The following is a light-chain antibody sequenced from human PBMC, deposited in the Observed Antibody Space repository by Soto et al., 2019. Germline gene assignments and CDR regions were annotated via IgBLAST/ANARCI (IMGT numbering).Light chain of an antibody. CDR2: AS. J-gene: IGKJ3*01. CDR1: QSVSDMY. Sequence: EIVLKQSPGTLSLSPGERATLSCRASQSVSDMYLAWYQHKPGQAPRLLIYASNRATGIPDRFSGSGSGTDFTLTINRLEPEDFAVYYCQHYGTSALFGPGTKVEIK. V-gene: IGKV3-20*01. CDR3: QHYGTSAL.